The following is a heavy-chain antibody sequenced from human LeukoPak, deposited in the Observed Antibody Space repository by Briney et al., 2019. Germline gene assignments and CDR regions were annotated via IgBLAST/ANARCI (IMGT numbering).Heavy chain of an antibody. D-gene: IGHD5-18*01. CDR2: VSAYNGNT. CDR3: ARDRGIQLWPLGFDY. CDR1: GYTFTSYG. J-gene: IGHJ4*02. V-gene: IGHV1-18*01. Sequence: ASVKVSCKASGYTFTSYGISWVRQAPGQGLEWMGWVSAYNGNTNYAQKLQGRVTMTTDTSTSTAYMELRSLRSDDTAVYYCARDRGIQLWPLGFDYWGQGTLVTVSS.